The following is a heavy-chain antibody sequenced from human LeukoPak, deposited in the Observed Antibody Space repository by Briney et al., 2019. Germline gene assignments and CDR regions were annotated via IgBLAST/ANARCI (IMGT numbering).Heavy chain of an antibody. D-gene: IGHD3-22*01. CDR1: GGSISSGGYY. J-gene: IGHJ6*02. CDR3: ARGMYYDSSGYGPYYYYGMDV. Sequence: SQTLSLTCTVSGGSISSGGYYWSWIRQHPGKGLEWIGYIYYSGSTYYNPSLKSRVTISVDTSKNQFSLKLSSVTAADTAVYYCARGMYYDSSGYGPYYYYGMDVWGQGTTVPVSS. CDR2: IYYSGST. V-gene: IGHV4-31*03.